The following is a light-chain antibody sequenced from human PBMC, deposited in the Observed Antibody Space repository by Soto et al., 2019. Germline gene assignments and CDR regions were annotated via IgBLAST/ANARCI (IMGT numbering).Light chain of an antibody. CDR2: GAS. V-gene: IGKV3-15*01. J-gene: IGKJ3*01. Sequence: EIVMTQSPATLSVSPGESATLSCRASQSVSSNLAWYQQKPGQAPRLLIYGASTRATGIPARFSGSGSGTDFTLTISSLQSEDFAVYYCQHDNHWPPNTFGPGTKVDI. CDR3: QHDNHWPPNT. CDR1: QSVSSN.